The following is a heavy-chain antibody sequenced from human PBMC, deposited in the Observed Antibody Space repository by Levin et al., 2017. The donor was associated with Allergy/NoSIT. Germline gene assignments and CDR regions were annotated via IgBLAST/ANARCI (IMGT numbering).Heavy chain of an antibody. CDR2: ISARKTTM. CDR3: ARDEESFADAFDI. Sequence: GESLKISCAASGFTFSTYGMIWVRQAPGKGLEWVSYISARKTTMYYADSVKGRFTISRDDAKNTLYLQMSSLRAEDTAVYFCARDEESFADAFDIWGQGTTVTVSS. J-gene: IGHJ3*02. V-gene: IGHV3-48*01. CDR1: GFTFSTYG. D-gene: IGHD3-16*01.